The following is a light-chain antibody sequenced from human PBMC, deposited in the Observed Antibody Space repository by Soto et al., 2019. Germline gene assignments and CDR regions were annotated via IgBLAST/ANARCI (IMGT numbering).Light chain of an antibody. CDR2: EVS. CDR1: SRDVGVFDC. V-gene: IGLV2-14*01. J-gene: IGLJ2*01. Sequence: QSALTQPASVSGSTGQSITISCTGPSRDVGVFDCVSWYQQHPGKAPKLMIYEVSDRPSGVSNRFSGSKSGDTASLTISGLQAEDEADYYCSSYTSSSTLVFGGGTKLTVL. CDR3: SSYTSSSTLV.